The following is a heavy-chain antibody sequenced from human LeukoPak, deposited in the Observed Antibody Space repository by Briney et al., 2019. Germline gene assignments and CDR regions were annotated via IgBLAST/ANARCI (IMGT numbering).Heavy chain of an antibody. J-gene: IGHJ1*01. Sequence: ASETLSLTCAVSGGSISCSNWWSWVRQPPGKGLEWIGEIYHSGSTNYNPSLKSRVTISVDKSKNQFSLKLGSVTAADTAVYYCARASEVTMVRGVKGSYFQHWGQGTLVTVSS. D-gene: IGHD3-10*01. CDR2: IYHSGST. V-gene: IGHV4-4*02. CDR1: GGSISCSNW. CDR3: ARASEVTMVRGVKGSYFQH.